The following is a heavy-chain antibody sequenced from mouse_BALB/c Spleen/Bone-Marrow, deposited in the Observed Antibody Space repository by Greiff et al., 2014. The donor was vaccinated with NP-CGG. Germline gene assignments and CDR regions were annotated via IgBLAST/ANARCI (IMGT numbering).Heavy chain of an antibody. CDR1: GFSLTTYG. CDR3: ARKGYTGYFDV. D-gene: IGHD2-2*01. J-gene: IGHJ1*01. CDR2: IWSGGGT. Sequence: QVQLKESGPGLVKPSQSLSITCTVSGFSLTTYGLHWVRQSPGEGLEWLGVIWSGGGTDYNAAFISRLIITKDNSKSQVFFKMNSLQTNDTAMYYCARKGYTGYFDVWGAGTTVTVSS. V-gene: IGHV2-2*02.